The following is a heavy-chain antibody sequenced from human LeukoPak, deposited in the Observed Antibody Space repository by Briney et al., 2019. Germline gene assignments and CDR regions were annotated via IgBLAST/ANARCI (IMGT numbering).Heavy chain of an antibody. D-gene: IGHD2-2*01. CDR1: GYTFTGYY. CDR3: ASICSSTSCLGNSGDY. Sequence: ASVKVSCKASGYTFTGYYMHWVRQAPGQGLEWMGWINPNSGATNYAQKFQGRVTMTRDTSISTAYMELSRLRSDDTAVYYCASICSSTSCLGNSGDYWGQGTLVTVSS. V-gene: IGHV1-2*02. CDR2: INPNSGAT. J-gene: IGHJ4*02.